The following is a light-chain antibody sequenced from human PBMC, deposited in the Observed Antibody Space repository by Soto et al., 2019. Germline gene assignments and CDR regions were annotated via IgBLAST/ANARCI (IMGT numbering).Light chain of an antibody. CDR1: QSVFYSSNNKNY. Sequence: DIVMTQSPDSLAVSLGERATLNCKSSQSVFYSSNNKNYLAWYQQKPGQPPKLLIYWASTRESGVPDRFSGSGSGTDFTLTISSLQAEDVALYYCQQYYSTPLTFGPGTNVDIK. J-gene: IGKJ3*01. CDR2: WAS. V-gene: IGKV4-1*01. CDR3: QQYYSTPLT.